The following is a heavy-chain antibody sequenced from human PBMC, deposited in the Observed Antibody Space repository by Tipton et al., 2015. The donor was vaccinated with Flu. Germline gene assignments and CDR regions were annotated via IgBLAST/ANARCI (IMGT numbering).Heavy chain of an antibody. CDR2: INPKSGGT. J-gene: IGHJ5*02. CDR3: AREPFKGEKDS. Sequence: QVQLVQSGAEVKKPGSSVKVSCKASGYTFTAYYIHWVRQAPGQGLEWLGWINPKSGGTKIAQNFQDRVTTARDTSTNTVYMDLSRLRSDDTAVHYCAREPFKGEKDSWGQGTLVTVSS. V-gene: IGHV1-2*02. CDR1: GYTFTAYY. D-gene: IGHD1-26*01.